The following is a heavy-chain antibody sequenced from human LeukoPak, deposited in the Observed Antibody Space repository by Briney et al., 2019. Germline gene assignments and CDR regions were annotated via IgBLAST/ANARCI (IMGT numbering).Heavy chain of an antibody. J-gene: IGHJ6*02. CDR1: GGSISSYY. Sequence: PSETLSLTCTVSGGSISSYYWSWIRQPPGKGLEWIGYIYYSGSTNYNPSLKSRVTISVDTSKNQFSLKLSSVTAADTAVYYCARLRPSAYGMDVWGQGTTVTVSS. CDR3: ARLRPSAYGMDV. V-gene: IGHV4-59*08. CDR2: IYYSGST.